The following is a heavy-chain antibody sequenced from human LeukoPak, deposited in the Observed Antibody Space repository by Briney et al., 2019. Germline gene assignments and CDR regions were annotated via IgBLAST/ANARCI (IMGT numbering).Heavy chain of an antibody. D-gene: IGHD2-15*01. Sequence: GESLKISCKDSGYRFSSYWIAWVRQMPGKGLEYIEIIYPGDSDIRYSPSFQGQVTISADKSISTAYLQWSSLKASDTAMYYCARQEYCSGGSCYIWFDPWGQGTLVTVSS. CDR2: IYPGDSDI. J-gene: IGHJ5*02. CDR1: GYRFSSYW. V-gene: IGHV5-51*01. CDR3: ARQEYCSGGSCYIWFDP.